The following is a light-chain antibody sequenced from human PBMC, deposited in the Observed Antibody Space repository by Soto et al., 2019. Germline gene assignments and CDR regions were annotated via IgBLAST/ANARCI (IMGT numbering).Light chain of an antibody. CDR3: QQYNDYWT. J-gene: IGKJ1*01. V-gene: IGKV1-5*03. CDR1: QSISSW. CDR2: KAS. Sequence: DIQMTQSPSTLSASVGDRVTITCRASQSISSWLAWYQQKPGKAPKLLIYKASSLESGVPSRFSGSGSGTEFTLTISSLQPDDFATYYCQQYNDYWTCGQRTKVEIK.